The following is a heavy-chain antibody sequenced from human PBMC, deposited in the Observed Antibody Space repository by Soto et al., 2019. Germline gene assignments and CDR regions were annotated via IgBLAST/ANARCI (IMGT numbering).Heavy chain of an antibody. V-gene: IGHV4-59*01. CDR2: IYYSGST. CDR3: ASSTRNWFDP. J-gene: IGHJ5*02. CDR1: GGSISSYC. Sequence: SETLSLTCTVSGGSISSYCWSWIRQPPGKGLEWIGYIYYSGSTNYNPSLKSRVTISVDTSKNQFSLKLSSVTAADTAVYYCASSTRNWFDPWGQGTLVTVSS.